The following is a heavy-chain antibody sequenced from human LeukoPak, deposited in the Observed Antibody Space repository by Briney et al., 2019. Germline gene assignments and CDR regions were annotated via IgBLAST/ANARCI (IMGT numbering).Heavy chain of an antibody. Sequence: GGSLRLSCAASGFTVSSNYMSWVRQAPGKGLEWVSVIYSGGSTYYADSVKGRFTISRDNSKNTLYLQMNSLRAEDTAVYYCARTYSGYDWGFDYWGQGTLVTVSS. CDR3: ARTYSGYDWGFDY. V-gene: IGHV3-66*01. CDR1: GFTVSSNY. CDR2: IYSGGST. D-gene: IGHD5-12*01. J-gene: IGHJ4*02.